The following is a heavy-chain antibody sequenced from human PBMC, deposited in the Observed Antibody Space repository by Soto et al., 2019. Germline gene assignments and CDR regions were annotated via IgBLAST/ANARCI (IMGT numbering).Heavy chain of an antibody. CDR2: IYYSGST. V-gene: IGHV4-59*01. Sequence: PSETLSLTCTVSGGSISSYYWSWIRQPPGKGLEWIGYIYYSGSTNYNPSLKSRVTISVDTSKNQFSLKLSSVTAADTAVYYCARNCISTSCSYQRDYYGMDVSGQGTTVTASS. CDR1: GGSISSYY. CDR3: ARNCISTSCSYQRDYYGMDV. D-gene: IGHD2-2*01. J-gene: IGHJ6*02.